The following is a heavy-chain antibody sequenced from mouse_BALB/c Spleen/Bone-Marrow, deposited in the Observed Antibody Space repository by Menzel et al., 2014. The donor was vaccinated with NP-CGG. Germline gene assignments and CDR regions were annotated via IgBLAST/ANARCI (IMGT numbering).Heavy chain of an antibody. J-gene: IGHJ2*01. CDR3: ARDWDGIDY. D-gene: IGHD4-1*01. CDR1: GDSITSGY. V-gene: IGHV3-8*02. Sequence: EVQRVESGPSLVKPSQTLSLPCSVTGDSITSGYWNWIRHFPGNKLEYMGYISYSGSTYYNPSLKSRISITRDTSKNQYYLQLNSVTTEDTATYYCARDWDGIDYWGQGTTLTVSS. CDR2: ISYSGST.